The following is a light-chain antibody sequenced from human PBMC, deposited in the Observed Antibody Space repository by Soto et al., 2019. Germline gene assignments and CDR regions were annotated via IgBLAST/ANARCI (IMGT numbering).Light chain of an antibody. V-gene: IGLV2-14*01. CDR1: SSDVGGYNY. J-gene: IGLJ2*01. Sequence: QSALTQPASVSGSPGQSITISCTGTSSDVGGYNYVSWYQQHPGKAPKLMIYDVSNPPSGVSNRFSGSKSGNTASLTISGLQAEDEAEYYCSSYTSSSTVVFGGGTKLTVL. CDR2: DVS. CDR3: SSYTSSSTVV.